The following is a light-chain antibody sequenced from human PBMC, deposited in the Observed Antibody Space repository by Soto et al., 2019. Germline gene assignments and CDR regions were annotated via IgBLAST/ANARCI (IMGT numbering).Light chain of an antibody. CDR3: QKYNSALVT. V-gene: IGKV1-27*01. CDR1: QGISNY. CDR2: ATS. J-gene: IGKJ1*01. Sequence: DIQMTQSPSSLSASVGDRVTITCRASQGISNYLAWYQQRPGKVPKLLIYATSTLQSGVPSRFSGSGSGTDFTLTISSLQPEDVATYYCQKYNSALVTFGQGTKVEIK.